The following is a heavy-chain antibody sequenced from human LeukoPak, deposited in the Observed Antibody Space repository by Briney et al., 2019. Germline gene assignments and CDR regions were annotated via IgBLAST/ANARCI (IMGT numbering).Heavy chain of an antibody. CDR2: MYYTGST. Sequence: SETLSLTCTVPGGSITTSSYYWGWIRRPPGKGLEWIGTMYYTGSTYYNPSLKSRVTISGDTSKNQFSLKLSSVTAADTAVYYCARTTEAHSWRTRYYDYYMDVWGKGTTVTVSS. J-gene: IGHJ6*03. D-gene: IGHD6-13*01. V-gene: IGHV4-39*07. CDR3: ARTTEAHSWRTRYYDYYMDV. CDR1: GGSITTSSYY.